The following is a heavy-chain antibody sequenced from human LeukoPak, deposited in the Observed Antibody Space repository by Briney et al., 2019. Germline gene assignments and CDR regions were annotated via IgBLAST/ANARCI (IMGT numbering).Heavy chain of an antibody. CDR1: GFTFSSYS. Sequence: GGSLRLSCAASGFTFSSYSMNWVRQAPGKGLEWVSYISSSSSTIYYADSVKGRFTISRDNAKNSLYLQMNSLRAEDTAVYYCARDLRITIFGVVIIRDTYFDYWGQGTLVTVSS. V-gene: IGHV3-48*01. D-gene: IGHD3-3*01. CDR2: ISSSSSTI. J-gene: IGHJ4*02. CDR3: ARDLRITIFGVVIIRDTYFDY.